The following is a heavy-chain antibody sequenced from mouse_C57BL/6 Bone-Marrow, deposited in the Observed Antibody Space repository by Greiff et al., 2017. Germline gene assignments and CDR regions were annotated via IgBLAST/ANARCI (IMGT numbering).Heavy chain of an antibody. CDR2: IYPYNGVS. V-gene: IGHV1-31*01. CDR3: AREGDYYGRSPYWYFDV. Sequence: VQLQQSGPELVKPGASVKISCKASGYSFTGYYMHWVKQSHGNILDWIGYIYPYNGVSSYNQKFKGKATLTVDKSSSTAYMELRSLTSEDSAVYYCAREGDYYGRSPYWYFDVWGTGTTVTVSS. D-gene: IGHD1-1*01. CDR1: GYSFTGYY. J-gene: IGHJ1*03.